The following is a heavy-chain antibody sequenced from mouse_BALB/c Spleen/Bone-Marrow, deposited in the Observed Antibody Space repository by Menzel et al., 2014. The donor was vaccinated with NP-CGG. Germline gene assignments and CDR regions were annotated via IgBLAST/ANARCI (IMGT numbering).Heavy chain of an antibody. CDR3: ARHGYYDQTGVSFDY. Sequence: EVQVVESGGDLVKPGGSLKLSCAASGFAFSSYDMSWVRQTPEKRLEWVAYISSGGGTTYYPDTVKGRFTISRDNAKNTLYLQMSSLKSEDTAFYYCARHGYYDQTGVSFDYWGQGTLVTVSA. CDR2: ISSGGGTT. D-gene: IGHD2-4*01. CDR1: GFAFSSYD. V-gene: IGHV5-12-1*01. J-gene: IGHJ3*01.